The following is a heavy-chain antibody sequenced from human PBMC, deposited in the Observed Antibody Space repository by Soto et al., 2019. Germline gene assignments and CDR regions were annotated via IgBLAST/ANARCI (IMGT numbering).Heavy chain of an antibody. CDR2: IYYSGST. J-gene: IGHJ4*02. D-gene: IGHD3-3*01. V-gene: IGHV4-59*01. CDR3: ARGGGGWLQFLYFDY. CDR1: GGSISSYY. Sequence: QVQLQESGPGLVKPSETLSLTCTVSGGSISSYYWSWIRQPPGKGLEWIGYIYYSGSTNYNPSLKSRVTISVDTSKNQFSLKLSSVTAADTAVYYCARGGGGWLQFLYFDYWGQGTLVTVSS.